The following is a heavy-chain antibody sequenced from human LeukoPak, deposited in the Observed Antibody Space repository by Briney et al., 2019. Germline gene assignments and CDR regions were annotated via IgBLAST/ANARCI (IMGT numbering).Heavy chain of an antibody. V-gene: IGHV3-74*01. Sequence: GGSLRLSCAASGFTFSSYWMHWVRQAPGKGLVWVSLIRYDGSNKYYTDSVKGRFTISRDNAKNTLYLRMNSLRAEDTAVYYCARDDSNMDDAFDIWGQGTMVTVSS. CDR3: ARDDSNMDDAFDI. CDR1: GFTFSSYW. J-gene: IGHJ3*02. CDR2: IRYDGSNK. D-gene: IGHD2/OR15-2a*01.